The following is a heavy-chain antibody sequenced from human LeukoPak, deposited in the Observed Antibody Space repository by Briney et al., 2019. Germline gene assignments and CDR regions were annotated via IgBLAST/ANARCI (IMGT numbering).Heavy chain of an antibody. Sequence: SETLSLTCTVSGDSVNSLDLWSWVRQPPGKGLEWIGEMYLSGTTHSNPSVKSRVTISIDKSKNQFFLNLSSVTAADTAVYYCAGLVGRYSSGLYYYYFDYWGQGTLVTVSS. V-gene: IGHV4-4*02. CDR2: MYLSGTT. D-gene: IGHD3-22*01. CDR1: GDSVNSLDL. J-gene: IGHJ4*02. CDR3: AGLVGRYSSGLYYYYFDY.